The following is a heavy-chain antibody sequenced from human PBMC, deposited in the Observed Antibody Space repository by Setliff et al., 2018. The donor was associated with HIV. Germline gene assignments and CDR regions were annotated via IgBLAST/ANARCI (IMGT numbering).Heavy chain of an antibody. J-gene: IGHJ6*03. CDR2: ISYDGSNK. Sequence: PGGSLRLSCAASGFTFSSYAMHWVRQAPGKGLEWVAVISYDGSNKYYADSVKGRFTISRDNSKNTLYLQLNSLRAEDTAVYYCARDPVLRFLEWLLNYCMDVWGKGTTVTVSS. D-gene: IGHD3-3*01. CDR1: GFTFSSYA. CDR3: ARDPVLRFLEWLLNYCMDV. V-gene: IGHV3-30*04.